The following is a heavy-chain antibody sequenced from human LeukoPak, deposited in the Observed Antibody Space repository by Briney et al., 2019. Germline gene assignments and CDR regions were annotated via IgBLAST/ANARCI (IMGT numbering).Heavy chain of an antibody. J-gene: IGHJ3*02. CDR2: INSDGSTT. V-gene: IGHV3-74*01. D-gene: IGHD7-27*01. CDR3: AKPTGDHDAFDI. Sequence: GGSLRLSCAASGFTFSSYWMHWVRQAPGKGLVWVSRINSDGSTTTYADSVKGRFTISRDNAKNTLYLQMNSLRAEDTAVYYCAKPTGDHDAFDIWGQGTMVTVSS. CDR1: GFTFSSYW.